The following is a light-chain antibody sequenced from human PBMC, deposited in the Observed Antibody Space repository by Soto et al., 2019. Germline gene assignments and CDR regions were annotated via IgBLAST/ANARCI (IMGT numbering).Light chain of an antibody. V-gene: IGKV3-20*01. CDR3: QQYADRPRT. J-gene: IGKJ1*01. CDR2: GAS. Sequence: EIVLTQSPGTLSLSPGERATLSCRAIRSVSSTYLAWYQQQPGQAPRLLIYGASNRATGIPDRFSGSGSGTDFTLTISSLESEDFAVYFCQQYADRPRTFGQGTKVDIK. CDR1: RSVSSTY.